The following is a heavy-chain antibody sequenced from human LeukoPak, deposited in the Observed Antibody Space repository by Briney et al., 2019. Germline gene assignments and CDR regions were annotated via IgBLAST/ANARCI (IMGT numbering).Heavy chain of an antibody. D-gene: IGHD3-22*01. V-gene: IGHV3-74*01. J-gene: IGHJ4*02. Sequence: GGSLRLSCVASGFIFSEYWMQWVRQAPGKGLEWVSRINSDGSRITYADSVKGRFTISRDNAKNTLYLEMSSLRVEDTAVYYCASSPVITRDWGQGTLVTVSS. CDR1: GFIFSEYW. CDR3: ASSPVITRD. CDR2: INSDGSRI.